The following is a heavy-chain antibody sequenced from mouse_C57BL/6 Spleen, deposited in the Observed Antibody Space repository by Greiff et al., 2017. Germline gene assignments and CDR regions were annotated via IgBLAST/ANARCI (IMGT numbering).Heavy chain of an antibody. CDR1: GFTFSDYY. J-gene: IGHJ2*01. Sequence: EVQLQESEGGLVQPGSSMKLSCTASGFTFSDYYMAWVRQVPEKGLEWVANINYDGSSTYYLDYLKSRFIISRDNAKNILYLQMSSLKSEDTATYYCARGGGYYFDYWGKGTTLTVSS. CDR2: INYDGSST. V-gene: IGHV5-16*01. CDR3: ARGGGYYFDY.